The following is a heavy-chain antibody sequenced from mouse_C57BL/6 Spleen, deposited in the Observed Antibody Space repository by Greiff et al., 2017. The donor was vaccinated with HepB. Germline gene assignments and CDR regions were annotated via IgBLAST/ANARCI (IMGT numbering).Heavy chain of an antibody. D-gene: IGHD2-5*01. J-gene: IGHJ3*01. CDR2: IYPGSGST. V-gene: IGHV1-55*01. CDR3: ARGGYSNYDAWFAY. Sequence: QVQLKQPGAELVKPGASVKMSCKASGYTFTSYWITWVKQRTGQGLEWIGDIYPGSGSTNYNEKFKSKATLTVDTSSSTAYMQLSSLTSEDSAVYYCARGGYSNYDAWFAYWGQGTLVTVSA. CDR1: GYTFTSYW.